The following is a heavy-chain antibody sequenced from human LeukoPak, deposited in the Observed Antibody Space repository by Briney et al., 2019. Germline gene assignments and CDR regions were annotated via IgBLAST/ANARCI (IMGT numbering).Heavy chain of an antibody. CDR3: ASGIQPRLSWFFDL. V-gene: IGHV3-11*01. J-gene: IGHJ2*01. Sequence: GGSLRLSCAASGFRFSDYYMTWIRQAPGKGPEWVAYISSPGTTLYYVDSVKGRFTISRDNAKNSMYLQMNSLGAEDTAVYYCASGIQPRLSWFFDLWGSGTQVIVSS. CDR1: GFRFSDYY. CDR2: ISSPGTTL. D-gene: IGHD5-18*01.